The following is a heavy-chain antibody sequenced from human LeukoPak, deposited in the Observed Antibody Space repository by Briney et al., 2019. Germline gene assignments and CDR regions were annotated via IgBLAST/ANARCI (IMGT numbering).Heavy chain of an antibody. D-gene: IGHD1-26*01. CDR2: IYSGGST. CDR3: ARDRVGSSTGGSYYGWFDP. J-gene: IGHJ5*02. Sequence: ETLSLTCTVSGGSIGRYYWTWIRQPPGKGLEWVSVIYSGGSTYYADSVKGRFTISRDNSKNTLYLQMNSLKAEDTAVYYCARDRVGSSTGGSYYGWFDPWGQGTLVTVSS. V-gene: IGHV3-53*05. CDR1: GGSIGRYY.